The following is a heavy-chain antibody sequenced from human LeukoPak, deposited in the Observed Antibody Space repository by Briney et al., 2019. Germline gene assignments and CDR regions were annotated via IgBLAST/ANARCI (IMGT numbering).Heavy chain of an antibody. J-gene: IGHJ4*02. D-gene: IGHD1-20*01. CDR1: GFTFSTNA. CDR3: ARELTPNNWNDVTGFDY. Sequence: GGSLRLSCAASGFTFSTNAMSWVRQAPGKGLEWVSGISGSGSTTYYADSVKGRFTISRDNAKNSLYLQMNSLRAEDTAVYYCARELTPNNWNDVTGFDYWGQGTLVTVSS. V-gene: IGHV3-48*04. CDR2: ISGSGSTT.